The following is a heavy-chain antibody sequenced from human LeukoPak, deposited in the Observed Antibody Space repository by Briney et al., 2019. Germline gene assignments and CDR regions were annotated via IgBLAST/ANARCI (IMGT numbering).Heavy chain of an antibody. V-gene: IGHV3-48*04. Sequence: GGSLRLSCAASGFTFSSYSMNWVRQAPGKGPEWVSYISSSSGPMYYADSVKGRFTISRDNDKNSLYLQTNSLRADDTAVYYCARYGSSWSFDYWGQGTLVTVSS. J-gene: IGHJ4*02. CDR3: ARYGSSWSFDY. CDR1: GFTFSSYS. D-gene: IGHD6-13*01. CDR2: ISSSSGPM.